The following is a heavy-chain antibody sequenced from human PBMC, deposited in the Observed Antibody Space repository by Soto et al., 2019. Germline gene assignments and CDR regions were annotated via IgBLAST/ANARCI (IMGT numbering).Heavy chain of an antibody. CDR3: ATERVLIGTEFNWFDP. J-gene: IGHJ5*02. CDR2: FDPEDGET. Sequence: ASVKVSCKVSGYTLTELSMHWVREAAGKGLEWMGGFDPEDGETIYAQKFQGRVTMTEDTSTDTAYMELSSLRSEDTAVYYCATERVLIGTEFNWFDPWGQGTLVTVSS. V-gene: IGHV1-24*01. D-gene: IGHD3-22*01. CDR1: GYTLTELS.